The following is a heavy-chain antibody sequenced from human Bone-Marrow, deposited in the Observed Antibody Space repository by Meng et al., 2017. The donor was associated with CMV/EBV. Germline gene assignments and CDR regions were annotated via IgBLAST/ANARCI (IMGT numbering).Heavy chain of an antibody. CDR2: ISAYNGNT. Sequence: ASVKVSCKASGYTFTSYGMHWVRQAPGQRLEWMGWISAYNGNTNYAQKLQGRVTMTTDTSTSTAYMELRSLRSDDTAVYYCARVTLIDYDGGQFDYWGQGTLVTISS. CDR1: GYTFTSYG. V-gene: IGHV1-18*01. D-gene: IGHD3-3*01. CDR3: ARVTLIDYDGGQFDY. J-gene: IGHJ4*02.